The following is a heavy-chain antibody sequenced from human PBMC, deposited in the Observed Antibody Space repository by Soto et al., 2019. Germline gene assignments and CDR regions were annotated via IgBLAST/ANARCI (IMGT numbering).Heavy chain of an antibody. D-gene: IGHD1-1*01. CDR3: ARDPWHDGGVTLDY. J-gene: IGHJ4*02. V-gene: IGHV1-2*02. CDR1: GYTFTNYF. CDR2: INPNDGGT. Sequence: QVQLVQSGAEVKKPGASVKVSCKPSGYTFTNYFIQWLRQAPGQGLEWMGWINPNDGGTNYAQKFQGRVAVTSDTSISSAYMELSSLTSDDTAVSYCARDPWHDGGVTLDYCGQGTLVTVSS.